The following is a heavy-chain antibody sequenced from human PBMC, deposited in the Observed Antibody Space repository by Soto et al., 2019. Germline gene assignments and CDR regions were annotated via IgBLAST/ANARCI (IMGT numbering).Heavy chain of an antibody. V-gene: IGHV4-61*01. CDR2: IYYSGST. J-gene: IGHJ4*02. CDR1: GGSVSSGSYY. CDR3: ASIKRNYAVDPDY. Sequence: PSETLSLTCTVSGGSVSSGSYYWSWIRQPPGKGLEWIGYIYYSGSTNYNPSLKSRVTISVDTSKNQFSLKLSSVTAADTAVYYCASIKRNYAVDPDYWGQGTLVTVSS. D-gene: IGHD1-7*01.